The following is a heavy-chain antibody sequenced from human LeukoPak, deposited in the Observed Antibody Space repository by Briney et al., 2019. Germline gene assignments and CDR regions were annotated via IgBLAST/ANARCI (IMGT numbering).Heavy chain of an antibody. CDR1: GFTFSDYY. CDR2: ISSSGSTI. Sequence: GVSLRLSCAASGFTFSDYYVSWIRQAPGKGLEWVSYISSSGSTIYYADSVKGRFTISRDNAKNSLYLQMNSLRAEDTAVYYCARVEAAAPPDYWGQGTLVTVSS. J-gene: IGHJ4*02. D-gene: IGHD6-13*01. CDR3: ARVEAAAPPDY. V-gene: IGHV3-11*01.